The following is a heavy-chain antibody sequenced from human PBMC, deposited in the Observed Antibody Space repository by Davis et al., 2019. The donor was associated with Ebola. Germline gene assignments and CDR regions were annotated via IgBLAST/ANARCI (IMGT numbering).Heavy chain of an antibody. Sequence: PGGSLRLSCAASGFPFSSYPMHWVRQAPGKGLEWVAVISYDGSNKYYADSVKGRFTLSRDNAKNSLYLQMDSLTADDTAIYYCARRPSVALQGGGGNCDYWGQGTLVTVSS. CDR1: GFPFSSYP. CDR2: ISYDGSNK. CDR3: ARRPSVALQGGGGNCDY. V-gene: IGHV3-30-3*01. J-gene: IGHJ4*02. D-gene: IGHD6-19*01.